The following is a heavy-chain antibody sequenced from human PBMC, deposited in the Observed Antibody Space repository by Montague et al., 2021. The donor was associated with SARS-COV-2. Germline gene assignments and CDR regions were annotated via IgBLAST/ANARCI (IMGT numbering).Heavy chain of an antibody. CDR2: IYYSGST. CDR1: GGSISSGGYY. D-gene: IGHD2-2*01. V-gene: IGHV4-31*03. J-gene: IGHJ6*02. Sequence: TLSLTCTVSGGSISSGGYYWSWIRQHPGKGLEWIGYIYYSGSTYYNPSLKSRVTISVDTSKNQFSLKLSSVTAADTAVYYCAREKRHYCSSTSCYDNSYYSSGMDVWGQGTTVTVSS. CDR3: AREKRHYCSSTSCYDNSYYSSGMDV.